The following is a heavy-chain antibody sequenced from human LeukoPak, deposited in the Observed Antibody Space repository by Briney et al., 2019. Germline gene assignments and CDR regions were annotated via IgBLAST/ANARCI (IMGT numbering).Heavy chain of an antibody. V-gene: IGHV4-59*01. J-gene: IGHJ4*02. CDR1: GGSISSYY. D-gene: IGHD3-10*01. Sequence: PSETLSLTCTVSGGSISSYYWSWIRQPPGKGLEWIGYIYYSGSTNYNPSLKSRATISVDTSKNQFPLKLSSVTAADTAVYYCARDSGSFDYWGQGTLVTVSS. CDR2: IYYSGST. CDR3: ARDSGSFDY.